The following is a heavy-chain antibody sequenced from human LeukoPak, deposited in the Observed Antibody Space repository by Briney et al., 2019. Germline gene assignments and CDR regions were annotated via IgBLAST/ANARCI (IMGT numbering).Heavy chain of an antibody. CDR3: ARWLYTAMVGGGNDY. J-gene: IGHJ4*02. CDR2: IYNGGST. V-gene: IGHV3-66*01. CDR1: GFFVSNNY. D-gene: IGHD5-18*01. Sequence: PGGSLRLSCVASGFFVSNNYMSWVRQAPGKGLEWVSVIYNGGSTYYADSVKGRFTITRDNSKNTLYLQMNSLRAEDTAVYYCARWLYTAMVGGGNDYWGQGTLVAVSS.